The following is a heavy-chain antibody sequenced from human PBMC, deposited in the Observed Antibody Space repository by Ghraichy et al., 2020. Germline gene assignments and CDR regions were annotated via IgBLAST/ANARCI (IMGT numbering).Heavy chain of an antibody. Sequence: SETLSLTCTVSGGSLSGYHWRWIRQSPGKGLEWIGYIFDSGTTAYNPFLKSRVTMSVDTSKNQFSLKLTSVTAADTAVYYCVRDISGNYRGADHWGQGTLVTVSS. J-gene: IGHJ4*02. CDR1: GGSLSGYH. V-gene: IGHV4-59*12. D-gene: IGHD1-26*01. CDR3: VRDISGNYRGADH. CDR2: IFDSGTT.